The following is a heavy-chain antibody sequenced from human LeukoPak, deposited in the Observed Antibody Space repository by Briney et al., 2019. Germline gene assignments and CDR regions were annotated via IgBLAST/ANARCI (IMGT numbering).Heavy chain of an antibody. CDR3: ARDVYRGVVAASPPDAFDI. D-gene: IGHD2-15*01. CDR2: ISAYNGNT. V-gene: IGHV1-18*01. J-gene: IGHJ3*02. Sequence: ASVKVSCKASGYTFTSYGISWVRQAPGQGLEWMGWISAYNGNTNYAQKLQGRVTMTTDTSTSTAYMELRSLRSDDTAVYYCARDVYRGVVAASPPDAFDIWGQGTMVTVSS. CDR1: GYTFTSYG.